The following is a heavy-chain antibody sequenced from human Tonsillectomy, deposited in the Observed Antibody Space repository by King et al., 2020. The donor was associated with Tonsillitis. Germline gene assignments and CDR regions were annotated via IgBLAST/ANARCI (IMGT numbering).Heavy chain of an antibody. CDR3: AKELEIDGYNPIHY. CDR1: GFTFSSYA. J-gene: IGHJ4*02. Sequence: EVQLVESGGGLVQPGGSLRLSCAASGFTFSSYAISWVRQAPGKGLEWVSGISGGGGSTYFADSVKGRFTISRDNSKNTLYLQMNSLRAEDTAVYYCAKELEIDGYNPIHYWGQGTLVTVSS. CDR2: ISGGGGST. D-gene: IGHD5-24*01. V-gene: IGHV3-23*04.